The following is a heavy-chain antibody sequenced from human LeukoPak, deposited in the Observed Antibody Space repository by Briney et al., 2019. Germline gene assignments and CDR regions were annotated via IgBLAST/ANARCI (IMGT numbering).Heavy chain of an antibody. D-gene: IGHD6-13*01. CDR3: ARASAGTLDLLDY. V-gene: IGHV3-21*01. CDR1: GFTFSTYR. CDR2: ITSGSSYI. Sequence: GGSLRLSCAASGFTFSTYRMSWVRQAPGKGLEWVSSITSGSSYIYYADSLKGRFILSRDNAKNSLYLQMNRLRVEDTAVYYCARASAGTLDLLDYWGQGTLVTVSS. J-gene: IGHJ4*02.